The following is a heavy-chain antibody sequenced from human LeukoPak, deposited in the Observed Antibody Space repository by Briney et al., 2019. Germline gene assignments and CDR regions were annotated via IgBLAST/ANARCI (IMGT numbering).Heavy chain of an antibody. CDR1: GGSISSYY. V-gene: IGHV4-59*12. CDR2: IFYSGST. D-gene: IGHD3-10*01. J-gene: IGHJ4*02. CDR3: HYGWGLNTSFDY. Sequence: SETLSLTCTVSGGSISSYYWSWIRQPPVKVLEWIGYIFYSGSTNYNPSLKSRVTISVDTSKNQFSLKLSSVTAADTAVYYCHYGWGLNTSFDYWGQGTLVTVSS.